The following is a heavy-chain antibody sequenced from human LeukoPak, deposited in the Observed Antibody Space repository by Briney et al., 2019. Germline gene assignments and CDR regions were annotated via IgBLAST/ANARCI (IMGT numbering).Heavy chain of an antibody. CDR1: GYTFTSYY. V-gene: IGHV1-46*01. CDR2: INPSGGST. Sequence: ASVKVPCKASGYTFTSYYMYWVRQAPGQGLEWMGIINPSGGSTSYAQKFQGRVTMTRDTSTSTVYMELRSLRSEDTAVYYCARIVYPYGMDVWGKGTTVTVSS. CDR3: ARIVYPYGMDV. J-gene: IGHJ6*04. D-gene: IGHD2-8*01.